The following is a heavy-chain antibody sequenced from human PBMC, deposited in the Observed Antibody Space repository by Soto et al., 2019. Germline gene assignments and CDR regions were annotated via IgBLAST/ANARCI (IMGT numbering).Heavy chain of an antibody. CDR1: GYTFTGYY. CDR2: INPNSGGT. V-gene: IGHV1-2*04. D-gene: IGHD6-13*01. Sequence: ASVKVSCKASGYTFTGYYMHWVRQAPGQGLEWMGWINPNSGGTNYAQKFQGWVTMTRDTSISTAYVELSRLRSDDTAVYYCARDGRIAAAGRGLGYWGQGTLVTVSS. CDR3: ARDGRIAAAGRGLGY. J-gene: IGHJ4*02.